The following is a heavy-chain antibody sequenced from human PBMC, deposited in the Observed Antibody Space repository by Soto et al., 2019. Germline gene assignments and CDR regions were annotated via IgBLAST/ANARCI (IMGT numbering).Heavy chain of an antibody. CDR3: ARSDIVATFDAFDI. V-gene: IGHV1-2*04. Sequence: QVQLVQSGAEVKKPGASVKVSCKASGYTFTGYYMHWVRQAPGQGLEWMGWINPNSGGTDYAQKLQGWVTMTRDTSISTAYMELSRLRSDGTAVYYCARSDIVATFDAFDIWGQGTMVTVSS. D-gene: IGHD5-12*01. J-gene: IGHJ3*02. CDR1: GYTFTGYY. CDR2: INPNSGGT.